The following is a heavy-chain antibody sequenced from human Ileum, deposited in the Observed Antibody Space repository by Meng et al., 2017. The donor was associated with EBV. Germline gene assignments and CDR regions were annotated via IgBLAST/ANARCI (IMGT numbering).Heavy chain of an antibody. CDR3: THRPMTSAYYYFDD. CDR2: IYWDDDK. D-gene: IGHD3-22*01. CDR1: GFSLSISGVV. Sequence: QITLKESGPTLVKPTXTLTLTXSFSGFSLSISGVVLGWIRQPPGKALEWLALIYWDDDKRYSPSLKSRLTITKDTSKNQVVLTMTNMDPVDTATYYCTHRPMTSAYYYFDDWGQGTLVTVAS. J-gene: IGHJ4*01. V-gene: IGHV2-5*02.